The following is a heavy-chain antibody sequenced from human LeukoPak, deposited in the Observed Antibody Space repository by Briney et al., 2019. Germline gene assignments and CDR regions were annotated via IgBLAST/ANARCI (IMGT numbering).Heavy chain of an antibody. D-gene: IGHD6-13*01. V-gene: IGHV4-4*07. CDR1: GGSISSYY. Sequence: SETLSLTCTVSGGSISSYYWSWIRQPAGKGLEWIGRIYTSGSTNYNPSLKSRVTMSVDTSKNQFSLKLSSVTAADTAVYYCARSFGHGSWSRKNWFDPWGQGTLVTVSS. CDR3: ARSFGHGSWSRKNWFDP. CDR2: IYTSGST. J-gene: IGHJ5*02.